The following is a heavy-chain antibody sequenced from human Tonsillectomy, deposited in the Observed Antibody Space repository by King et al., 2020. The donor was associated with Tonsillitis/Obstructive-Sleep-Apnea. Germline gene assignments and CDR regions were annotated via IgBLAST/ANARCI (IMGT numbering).Heavy chain of an antibody. Sequence: QVQLQESGPGLVKPSQTLSLTCTVSGDSISGGGYYWSWIRQHPGKGLEWIGYIYYSGSTYYNPSLKSRITISVDTSKNQFSLRLSSVTAADTAVYYCERARPGGKSWDGYFDYGGRGTRVTVSS. CDR2: IYYSGST. CDR3: ERARPGGKSWDGYFDY. D-gene: IGHD4-23*01. V-gene: IGHV4-31*03. CDR1: GDSISGGGYY. J-gene: IGHJ4*02.